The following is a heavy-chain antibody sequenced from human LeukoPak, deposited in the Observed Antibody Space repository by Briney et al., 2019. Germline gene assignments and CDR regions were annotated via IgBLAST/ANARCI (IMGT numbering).Heavy chain of an antibody. Sequence: AAVKVSCKASGYTFTSYDINWVRQATGQGPEWMGWMNPNSGNTGYAQKFQGRVTMTRNTSISTAYMELSSLRSEDTAVYYCARGPKGIAAADYWGQGTLVTVSS. CDR3: ARGPKGIAAADY. CDR2: MNPNSGNT. V-gene: IGHV1-8*01. CDR1: GYTFTSYD. D-gene: IGHD6-13*01. J-gene: IGHJ4*02.